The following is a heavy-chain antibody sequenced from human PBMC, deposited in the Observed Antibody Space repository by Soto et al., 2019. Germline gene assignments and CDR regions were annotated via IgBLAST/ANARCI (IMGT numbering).Heavy chain of an antibody. Sequence: GGSLRLSCAASGFTFSSYWMSWVRQAPGKGLEWVANIKQDGSEKDYVDSVKGRFTIPRDNAKNSLYLQMDSLRAEDTAVYYCARAGSWYGHSYYYYGMDVWGQATTVTVSS. D-gene: IGHD6-13*01. CDR3: ARAGSWYGHSYYYYGMDV. CDR1: GFTFSSYW. CDR2: IKQDGSEK. J-gene: IGHJ6*02. V-gene: IGHV3-7*01.